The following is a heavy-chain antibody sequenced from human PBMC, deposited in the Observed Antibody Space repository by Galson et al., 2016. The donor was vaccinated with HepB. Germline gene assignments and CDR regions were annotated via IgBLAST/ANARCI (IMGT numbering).Heavy chain of an antibody. J-gene: IGHJ3*02. CDR1: GFTFSNYA. V-gene: IGHV3-23*01. CDR2: ISGSGDGT. Sequence: SCAASGFTFSNYAMSWVRQAPGGGLEWVSPISGSGDGTYYADSVKGRFTISRDNSKNTLYLQMNSLRAEDTAVYYCAKGRHYSPTWSNDAFDIWGQGTMVTVSS. CDR3: AKGRHYSPTWSNDAFDI. D-gene: IGHD1-26*01.